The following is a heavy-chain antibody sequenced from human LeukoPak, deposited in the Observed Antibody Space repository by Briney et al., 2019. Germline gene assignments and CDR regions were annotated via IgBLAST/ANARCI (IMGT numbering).Heavy chain of an antibody. CDR3: AREGEGSSSGGFDP. D-gene: IGHD6-6*01. J-gene: IGHJ5*02. Sequence: SETLSLTCTVSGGSISSYYWIWIRRPPGKGLEWIGDIYYSGSTNYNPSLKSRVTISVDTSKNQFSLKLSSVTAADTAVSYCAREGEGSSSGGFDPWGQGTLVTVSS. V-gene: IGHV4-59*01. CDR1: GGSISSYY. CDR2: IYYSGST.